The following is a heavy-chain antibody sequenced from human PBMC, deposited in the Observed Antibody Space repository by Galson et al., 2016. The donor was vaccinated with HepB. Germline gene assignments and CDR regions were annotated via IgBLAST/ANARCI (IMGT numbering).Heavy chain of an antibody. D-gene: IGHD4-17*01. CDR1: GFTFSSCW. CDR2: INQDGIEK. Sequence: SLRLSCATSGFTFSSCWMTWVRQAPGKGLEWVANINQDGIEKYYVGSVEGRFTISRDNAKKSLYLRMDSLRAEDTAVYYCARSGEPSWGQGTLVTVSS. V-gene: IGHV3-7*01. CDR3: ARSGEPS. J-gene: IGHJ5*02.